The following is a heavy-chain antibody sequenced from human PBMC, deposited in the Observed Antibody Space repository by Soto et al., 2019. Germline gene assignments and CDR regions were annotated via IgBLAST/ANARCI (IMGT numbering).Heavy chain of an antibody. CDR2: IKQDGSEE. Sequence: TGGSLRLSXAASGFTFSSYWMSWVRQAPGKGLEWVANIKQDGSEENYVDSVKGRFTISRDNAKNALYLQMNSLRAEDTAVYYCVGSLKRYYYYVMDVWGQGTTVTVSS. V-gene: IGHV3-7*03. J-gene: IGHJ6*02. CDR3: VGSLKRYYYYVMDV. CDR1: GFTFSSYW. D-gene: IGHD3-16*01.